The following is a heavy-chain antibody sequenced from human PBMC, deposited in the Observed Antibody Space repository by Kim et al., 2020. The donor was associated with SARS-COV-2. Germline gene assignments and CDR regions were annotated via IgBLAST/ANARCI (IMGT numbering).Heavy chain of an antibody. D-gene: IGHD3-9*01. V-gene: IGHV4-39*01. CDR1: GGSISSSSYY. Sequence: SETLSLTCTVSGGSISSSSYYWGWIRQPPGKGLEWIGSIYYSGSTYYNPSLKSRVTISVDTSKNQFSLKLSSVTAADTAVYYCARTFAYYDILTGYTYYMDVWGKGTTVTVSS. CDR2: IYYSGST. CDR3: ARTFAYYDILTGYTYYMDV. J-gene: IGHJ6*03.